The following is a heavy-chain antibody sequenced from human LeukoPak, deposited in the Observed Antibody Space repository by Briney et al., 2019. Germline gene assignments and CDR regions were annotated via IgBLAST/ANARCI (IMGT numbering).Heavy chain of an antibody. Sequence: GASVKVSCKASGYTFTGYYMHWVRQAPGQGLEWMGWINPNSGGTNYAQKFQGRVTMTRDTSISTAYMELSRLRSDDTAVYYCARDGAEKLQIYYYGSGSYRPRNYYMDVWGKGTTVTVSS. D-gene: IGHD3-10*01. V-gene: IGHV1-2*02. CDR2: INPNSGGT. CDR3: ARDGAEKLQIYYYGSGSYRPRNYYMDV. J-gene: IGHJ6*03. CDR1: GYTFTGYY.